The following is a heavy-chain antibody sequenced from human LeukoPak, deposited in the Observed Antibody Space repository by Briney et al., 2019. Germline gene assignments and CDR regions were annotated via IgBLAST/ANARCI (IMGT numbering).Heavy chain of an antibody. CDR2: IYYSGST. CDR3: ARDYGNFVQGN. Sequence: PSETLSLTCTVSGGSISSYYWSWIRQPPGKGLEWIGYIYYSGSTNYNPSLKSRVTISVDTSKNQFSLKLSFVTAADTAIYYCARDYGNFVQGNWGQGTLVTVSS. J-gene: IGHJ4*02. V-gene: IGHV4-59*12. CDR1: GGSISSYY. D-gene: IGHD1-7*01.